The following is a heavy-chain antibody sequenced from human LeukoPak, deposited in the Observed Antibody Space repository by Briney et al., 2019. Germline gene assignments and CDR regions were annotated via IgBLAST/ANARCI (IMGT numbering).Heavy chain of an antibody. CDR1: GFTFDDYT. CDR2: ISWDGGST. CDR3: ATEGVGFFDY. V-gene: IGHV3-43*01. D-gene: IGHD1-26*01. J-gene: IGHJ4*02. Sequence: GGSLRLSCAASGFTFDDYTMHWVRQAPGKGLEWVSLISWDGGSTYYADSVKGRFTISRDNSKNSLYLQMNSLRTEDTALYYCATEGVGFFDYWGQGTLVTVSS.